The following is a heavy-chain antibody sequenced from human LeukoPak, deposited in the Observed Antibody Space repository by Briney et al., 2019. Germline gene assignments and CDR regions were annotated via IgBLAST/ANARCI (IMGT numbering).Heavy chain of an antibody. Sequence: ASVKVSCTASVYTFTGYYMHWVRQAPGQGLEWMGLINPRGTATRYAESFQGRLTLTRDLSTSTDYMELSSLRSDDTAVYFCARDTSEGDYAWWFDPWGQGILVTVAS. V-gene: IGHV1-46*01. J-gene: IGHJ5*02. CDR3: ARDTSEGDYAWWFDP. CDR2: INPRGTAT. CDR1: VYTFTGYY. D-gene: IGHD3-16*01.